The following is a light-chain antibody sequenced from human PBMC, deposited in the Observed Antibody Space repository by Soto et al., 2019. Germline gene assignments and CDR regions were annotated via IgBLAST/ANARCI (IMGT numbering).Light chain of an antibody. Sequence: DIQMTPSPSTLSASVGARVTITCRATQSISTSLAWYQQKPGKAPNLLISGASNLESGVPSRFSGSGSGTEFTLTISSLQPDDFSSYYCQQYYTYSTFGQGTKV. CDR3: QQYYTYST. CDR1: QSISTS. V-gene: IGKV1-5*01. J-gene: IGKJ1*01. CDR2: GAS.